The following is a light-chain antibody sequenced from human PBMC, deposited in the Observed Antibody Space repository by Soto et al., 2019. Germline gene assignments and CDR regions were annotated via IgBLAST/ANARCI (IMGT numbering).Light chain of an antibody. V-gene: IGLV1-40*01. CDR1: SSNIGAAYD. J-gene: IGLJ1*01. Sequence: QSVLTQPPSVSGAPGQRVTISCTGSSSNIGAAYDVHWYLQLPGTAPKLLIYANDNRPSGVPDRFSGSKSGTSASLAITGLQAEGEADYYCQSYDTSLSGFYIFGNGTKVTVL. CDR3: QSYDTSLSGFYI. CDR2: AND.